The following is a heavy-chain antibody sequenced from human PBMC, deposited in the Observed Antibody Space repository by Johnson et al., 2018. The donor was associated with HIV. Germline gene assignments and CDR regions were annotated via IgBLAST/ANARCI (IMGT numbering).Heavy chain of an antibody. Sequence: VQLVESGGGLIQPGGSLRLSCAASGFTVSSNYMTWVRQAPGKGLEWVSLIYPDGNTYYADSVKGRFTISRDNSKNTLYVQMSGLRAEDTAIYYCATGSLVVVGVDGLLQLHDAFDIWGQGTMVTVSS. J-gene: IGHJ3*02. CDR1: GFTVSSNY. CDR2: IYPDGNT. D-gene: IGHD2-15*01. CDR3: ATGSLVVVGVDGLLQLHDAFDI. V-gene: IGHV3-53*01.